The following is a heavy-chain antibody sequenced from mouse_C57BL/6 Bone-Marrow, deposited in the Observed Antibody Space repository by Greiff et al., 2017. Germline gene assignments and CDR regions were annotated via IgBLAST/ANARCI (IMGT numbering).Heavy chain of an antibody. CDR2: IYPGSGST. Sequence: VQLQQPGAELVKPGASVKMSCKASGYTFTSYWITWVKQRPGQGLEWIGDIYPGSGSTNYNEKFKSKATLTVDTSSSTAYMQLSCLTSEDSAVYNCARPYYSNFRYFDVWGTGTTVTVSS. J-gene: IGHJ1*03. CDR3: ARPYYSNFRYFDV. V-gene: IGHV1-55*01. CDR1: GYTFTSYW. D-gene: IGHD2-5*01.